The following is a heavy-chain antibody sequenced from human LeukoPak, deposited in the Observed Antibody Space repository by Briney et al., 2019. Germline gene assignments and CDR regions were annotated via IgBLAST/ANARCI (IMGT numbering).Heavy chain of an antibody. CDR2: ISSSTNRM. CDR3: ARGPPPRYSTGWYVGY. J-gene: IGHJ4*02. Sequence: GGSLRLSCAASGFTFSSYSMNWVRQAPGKGLEWVSSISSSTNRMYYTDSVKGRFTISRDNAKNSLYLQMNSLTAEDTAVYYCARGPPPRYSTGWYVGYWGQGTLVTVSS. V-gene: IGHV3-48*04. CDR1: GFTFSSYS. D-gene: IGHD6-19*01.